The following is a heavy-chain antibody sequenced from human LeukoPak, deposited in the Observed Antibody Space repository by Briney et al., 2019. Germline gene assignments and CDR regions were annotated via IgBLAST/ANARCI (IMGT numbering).Heavy chain of an antibody. CDR2: IWYDGSNK. J-gene: IGHJ4*02. CDR3: ARDRSIAVAGYYFDY. D-gene: IGHD6-19*01. CDR1: GFTFSSYG. V-gene: IGHV3-33*01. Sequence: GGSLRLSCAASGFTFSSYGMHWVRQAPGKGLEWVAVIWYDGSNKYYADSVKGRFTISRDNSKNTLYLQMNSLRAEDTAVYYCARDRSIAVAGYYFDYWGQGTLVTVSS.